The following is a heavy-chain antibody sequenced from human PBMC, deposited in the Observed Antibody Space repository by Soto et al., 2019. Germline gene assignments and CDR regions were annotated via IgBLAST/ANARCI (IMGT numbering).Heavy chain of an antibody. Sequence: SETLSLTCTVYGDSMRSFYWSWIRQPPGKGLEWIGNIYYSGSTNYNPSRKSRVTMSVDMSRNQVSLKLSSVTAADTAVYYCTRVGGYYGDYPNFDYWGQGALVTGSS. D-gene: IGHD4-17*01. J-gene: IGHJ4*02. CDR2: IYYSGST. CDR1: GDSMRSFY. CDR3: TRVGGYYGDYPNFDY. V-gene: IGHV4-59*01.